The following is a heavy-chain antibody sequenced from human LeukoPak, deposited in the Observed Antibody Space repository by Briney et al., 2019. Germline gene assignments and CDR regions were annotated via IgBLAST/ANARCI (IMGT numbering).Heavy chain of an antibody. Sequence: SETLSLTCTVSGGSVSSGSYYWSWIRQPPGKGLEWIGYIYYSGSTNYNPSLKSRVTISVDTSKNQFSLKLSSVTAADTAVYYCARGYYCDSSGYDYWGQGTLVTVSS. V-gene: IGHV4-61*01. CDR1: GGSVSSGSYY. CDR3: ARGYYCDSSGYDY. CDR2: IYYSGST. J-gene: IGHJ4*02. D-gene: IGHD3-22*01.